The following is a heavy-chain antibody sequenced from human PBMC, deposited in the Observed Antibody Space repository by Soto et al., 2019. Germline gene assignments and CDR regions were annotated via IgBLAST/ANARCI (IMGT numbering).Heavy chain of an antibody. V-gene: IGHV4-61*01. J-gene: IGHJ4*02. D-gene: IGHD6-13*01. Sequence: SETLSLTCTVSGGSVSSGSYYWSWIRQPPGKGLEWIGYIYYSGSTNYNPSLKSRVTISVDTSKNQFSLKLSSVTAADTAVYYCARDQRSWYRQQGDYFDYWGQGTLVTVSS. CDR3: ARDQRSWYRQQGDYFDY. CDR1: GGSVSSGSYY. CDR2: IYYSGST.